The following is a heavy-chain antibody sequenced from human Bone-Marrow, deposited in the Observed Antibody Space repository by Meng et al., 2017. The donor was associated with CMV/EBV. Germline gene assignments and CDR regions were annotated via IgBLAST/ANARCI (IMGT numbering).Heavy chain of an antibody. D-gene: IGHD3-22*01. V-gene: IGHV4-59*01. CDR1: GGSISSYY. Sequence: SETLSLTCTVSGGSISSYYWSWIRQPPGKGLEWIGYIYYSGSTNYNPSLKSRVTISVDTSKNQFSLKLSSVTAADTAVYYCAREEYYDSSRIFDYWGQGTLVTVSS. CDR2: IYYSGST. J-gene: IGHJ4*02. CDR3: AREEYYDSSRIFDY.